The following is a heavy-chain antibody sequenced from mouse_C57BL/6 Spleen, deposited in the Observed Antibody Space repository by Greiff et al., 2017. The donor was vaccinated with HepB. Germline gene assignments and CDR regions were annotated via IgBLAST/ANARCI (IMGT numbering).Heavy chain of an antibody. CDR3: ARNEGYPRYWYFDV. Sequence: VKLMESGPGLVAPSQSLSITCTVSGFSLTSYAISWVRQPPGKGLEWLGVIWTGGGTNYNSALKSRLSISKDNSKSQVFLKMNSLQTDDTARYYCARNEGYPRYWYFDVWGTGTTVTVSS. CDR2: IWTGGGT. D-gene: IGHD2-3*01. CDR1: GFSLTSYA. J-gene: IGHJ1*03. V-gene: IGHV2-9-1*01.